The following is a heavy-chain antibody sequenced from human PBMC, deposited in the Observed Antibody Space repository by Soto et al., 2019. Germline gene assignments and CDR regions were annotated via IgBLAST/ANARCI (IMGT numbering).Heavy chain of an antibody. CDR1: GFTFSSYE. Sequence: GGSLRLSCAASGFTFSSYEMNWVRQAPGKGLEWVSYISSSGSTTYYADSVKGRFTISRDNAKNSLYLQMNSLRAEDRAVDYCAREADYEDVSVYYYGMDVWGQGTMVTVSS. CDR3: AREADYEDVSVYYYGMDV. CDR2: ISSSGSTT. D-gene: IGHD3-16*01. J-gene: IGHJ6*02. V-gene: IGHV3-48*03.